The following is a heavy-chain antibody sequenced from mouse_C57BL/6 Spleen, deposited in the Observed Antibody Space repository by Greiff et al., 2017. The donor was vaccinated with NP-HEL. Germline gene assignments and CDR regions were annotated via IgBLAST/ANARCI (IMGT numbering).Heavy chain of an antibody. J-gene: IGHJ2*01. CDR2: IYPGDGDT. V-gene: IGHV1-82*01. Sequence: QVQLKESGPELVKPGASVKISCKASGYAFSSSWMNWVKQRPGKGLEWIGRIYPGDGDTNYNGKFKGKATLTADKSSSTAYMQLSSLTSEDSAVYFCAREDSNYVYYFDYWGKGTTLTVSS. CDR1: GYAFSSSW. D-gene: IGHD2-5*01. CDR3: AREDSNYVYYFDY.